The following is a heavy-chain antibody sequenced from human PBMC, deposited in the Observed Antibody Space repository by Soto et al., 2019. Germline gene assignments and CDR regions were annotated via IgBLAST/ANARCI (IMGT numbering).Heavy chain of an antibody. CDR1: GLAFSTHW. CDR2: INQDGTEK. J-gene: IGHJ4*02. CDR3: AKGYYSGYDLAYFDY. D-gene: IGHD5-12*01. Sequence: GGSLRLSCAASGLAFSTHWMTWVRQAPGKGLEWVANINQDGTEKYYVDSVKGRFTISRDNAKNTLYLQLNSLRAEDTAVYYCAKGYYSGYDLAYFDYWGQGTLVTVSS. V-gene: IGHV3-7*03.